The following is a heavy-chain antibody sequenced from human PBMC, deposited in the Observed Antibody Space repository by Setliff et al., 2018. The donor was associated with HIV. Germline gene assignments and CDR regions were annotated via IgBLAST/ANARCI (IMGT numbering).Heavy chain of an antibody. CDR1: GYTFTDYY. CDR3: ATKVYCTNGVCLDAFDL. CDR2: INPNSGGT. J-gene: IGHJ3*01. V-gene: IGHV1-2*06. Sequence: SVKVSCKASGYTFTDYYMHWVRQAPGQGLEWMGRINPNSGGTNHAQKFQGRVTMTRDTSSSTAYMELSRLRSGDTAVYYCATKVYCTNGVCLDAFDLWGQGTMVTVS. D-gene: IGHD2-8*01.